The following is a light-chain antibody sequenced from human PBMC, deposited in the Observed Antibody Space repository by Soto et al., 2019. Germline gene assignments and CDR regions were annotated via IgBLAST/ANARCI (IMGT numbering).Light chain of an antibody. Sequence: QSALTQPASVSGSPGQSITISCTGTTSDVGSYNLVSWYQQHPGKAPKLMIYDVSKRPSGVSNRFSGSKSGNTASLTISGLQAEDEADYYCSSYAGSSTSVVFGGGTKLTVL. CDR3: SSYAGSSTSVV. CDR2: DVS. J-gene: IGLJ2*01. V-gene: IGLV2-23*02. CDR1: TSDVGSYNL.